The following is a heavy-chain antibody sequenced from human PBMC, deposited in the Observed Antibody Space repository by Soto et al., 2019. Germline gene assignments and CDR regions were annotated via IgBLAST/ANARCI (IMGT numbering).Heavy chain of an antibody. Sequence: SDTLSLTCAVYGGSFSGYYWSWIRQPPGKGLEWIGEINHSGSTNYNPSLKSRVTISVDTSKNQFSLKLSSVTAADTAVYYCARVGYDFWSGYLDYWGQGTLVTVSS. V-gene: IGHV4-34*01. CDR3: ARVGYDFWSGYLDY. D-gene: IGHD3-3*01. CDR2: INHSGST. CDR1: GGSFSGYY. J-gene: IGHJ4*02.